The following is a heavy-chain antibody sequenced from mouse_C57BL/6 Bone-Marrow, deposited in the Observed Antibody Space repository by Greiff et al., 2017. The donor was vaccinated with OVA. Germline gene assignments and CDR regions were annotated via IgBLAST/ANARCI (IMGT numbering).Heavy chain of an antibody. J-gene: IGHJ3*01. V-gene: IGHV1-64*01. CDR3: ARGDYYGWFAY. Sequence: QVQLKQPGAELVKPGASVKLSCKASGYTFTSYWMHWVKQRPGQGLEWIGMIHPNSGSTNYNEKFKSKATLTVDKSSSTAYMQLSSLTSEDSAVYYCARGDYYGWFAYWGQGTLVTVSA. D-gene: IGHD1-1*01. CDR2: IHPNSGST. CDR1: GYTFTSYW.